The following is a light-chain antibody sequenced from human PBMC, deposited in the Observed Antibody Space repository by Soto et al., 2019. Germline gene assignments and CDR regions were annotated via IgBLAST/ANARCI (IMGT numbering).Light chain of an antibody. V-gene: IGKV1-5*03. CDR3: QQYNSNPLT. CDR2: KTS. Sequence: DIQMTQSPSTLSASVGDRVTITCRASQSFSTWLAWYQQKPGKAPNLLIYKTSILESVVPSRFSGSGSGTELTLTISSLQPDDFATYYCQQYNSNPLTFGGGTKVEIK. J-gene: IGKJ4*01. CDR1: QSFSTW.